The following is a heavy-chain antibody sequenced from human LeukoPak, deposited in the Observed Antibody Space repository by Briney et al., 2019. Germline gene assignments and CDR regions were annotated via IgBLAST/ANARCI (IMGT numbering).Heavy chain of an antibody. CDR1: GGAISSHY. CDR3: ARDRGGAAAFDWFDP. CDR2: IYYNGIT. J-gene: IGHJ5*02. Sequence: PSETLSLTCTVSGGAISSHYWHWIRQPPGRGLEWIGYIYYNGITNYNSSLKSRVTISIDRSRNQFSLKLTSVAAADTAVYYCARDRGGAAAFDWFDPWGQGTLVTVSS. D-gene: IGHD6-13*01. V-gene: IGHV4-59*11.